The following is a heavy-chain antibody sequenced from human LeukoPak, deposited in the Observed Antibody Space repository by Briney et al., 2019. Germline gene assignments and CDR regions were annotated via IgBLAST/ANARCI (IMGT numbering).Heavy chain of an antibody. CDR1: GGSISSYY. V-gene: IGHV4-59*01. CDR3: ARDPYYDSSEAFDI. Sequence: SETLSLTCTVSGGSISSYYWSWIRQPPGKGLEWIGYIYYSGNTNYNPSLKSRVTISVDTSKNQFSLKLSSVTAADTAVYYCARDPYYDSSEAFDIWGQGTMVAVSS. D-gene: IGHD3-22*01. CDR2: IYYSGNT. J-gene: IGHJ3*02.